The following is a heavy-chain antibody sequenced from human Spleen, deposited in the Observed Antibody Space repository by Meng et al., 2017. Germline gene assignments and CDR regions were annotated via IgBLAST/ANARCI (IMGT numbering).Heavy chain of an antibody. CDR3: VRSSGWVRTGFDP. D-gene: IGHD6-19*01. Sequence: QPQLQESGPGLVKPSEALSLTCGVSGGSISTSGYYWGWIRQPPGKGLEWIGSIGHSGVTYYTPSLRSRVTVSIDTSKNQFFLEVTSVTAADTAVYYCVRSSGWVRTGFDPWGQGTLVTVSS. V-gene: IGHV4-39*01. CDR1: GGSISTSGYY. J-gene: IGHJ5*02. CDR2: IGHSGVT.